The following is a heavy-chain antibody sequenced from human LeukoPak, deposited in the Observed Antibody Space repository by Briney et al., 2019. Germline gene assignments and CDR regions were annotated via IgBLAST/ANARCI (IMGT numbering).Heavy chain of an antibody. J-gene: IGHJ4*02. CDR2: ISGSGGST. CDR1: GFTFSSYA. CDR3: AKWGPYCVGDYCPALDS. Sequence: PGGSQRLSCAASGFTFSSYAMSWVRQAPGKGLEWVSAISGSGGSTYYADSVKGRFTISRDNSKNTLYLQMNSLRAEDTAVYYCAKWGPYCVGDYCPALDSWGQGTLVTVSS. D-gene: IGHD2-21*02. V-gene: IGHV3-23*01.